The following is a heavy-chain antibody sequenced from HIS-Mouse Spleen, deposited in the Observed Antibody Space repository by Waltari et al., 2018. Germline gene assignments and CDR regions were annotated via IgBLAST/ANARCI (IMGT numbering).Heavy chain of an antibody. V-gene: IGHV1-46*01. CDR1: GYTFTSYY. CDR2: INPKGGST. D-gene: IGHD3-22*01. J-gene: IGHJ4*02. Sequence: QVQLVQSGAEVKKPGASVKVSCKASGYTFTSYYMHWVRQAPGKGLEWMGIINPKGGSTSYGQELKGRVTGTRDTSTSTVYMELSSLRSEDTAVYYCARGLGGRVGYYDSSGYYDYWGQGTLVTVSS. CDR3: ARGLGGRVGYYDSSGYYDY.